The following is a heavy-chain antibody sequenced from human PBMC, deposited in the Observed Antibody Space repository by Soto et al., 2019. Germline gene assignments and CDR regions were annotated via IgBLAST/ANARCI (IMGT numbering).Heavy chain of an antibody. J-gene: IGHJ4*02. V-gene: IGHV4-34*01. D-gene: IGHD3-3*01. CDR1: GGSFSGYY. Sequence: SETRSLTCAVYGGSFSGYYWSWIRQPPGKGLEWIGEINHSGSTNYNPSLKSRVTISVDTSKNQFSLKLSSVTAADTAVYYCARDKNEDASLTYYDFWGEGTLVTVSS. CDR2: INHSGST. CDR3: ARDKNEDASLTYYDF.